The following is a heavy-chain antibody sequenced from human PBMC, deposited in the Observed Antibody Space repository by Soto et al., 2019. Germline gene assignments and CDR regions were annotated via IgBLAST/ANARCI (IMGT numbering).Heavy chain of an antibody. CDR3: ARPLFVWEPTAGYYFDY. CDR1: GYTFTSYG. J-gene: IGHJ4*02. CDR2: ISAYNGNT. Sequence: QVQLVQSGAEVKKPGASVKVSCKASGYTFTSYGISWVRQAPGQGLEWMGGISAYNGNTNYAQKLQGRVTMTTDTSTSTAYMELRSLRSDDTAVYYCARPLFVWEPTAGYYFDYWGQGTLVTVSS. V-gene: IGHV1-18*01. D-gene: IGHD3-9*01.